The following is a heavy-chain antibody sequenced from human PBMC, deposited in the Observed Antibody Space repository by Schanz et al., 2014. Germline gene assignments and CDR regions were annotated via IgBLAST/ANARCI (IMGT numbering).Heavy chain of an antibody. V-gene: IGHV3-30*02. J-gene: IGHJ6*02. Sequence: VQLVESGGGLIHPGGSLRLSCAASGFTFSTYGMHWVRQAPGKGLEWAAFIRDDGTYQNYADSVKGLFTISRDNSKNPLYLQMNSMRAEDTAVYYCAKDPYGMDVWGQGTTVTVSS. CDR3: AKDPYGMDV. CDR1: GFTFSTYG. CDR2: IRDDGTYQ.